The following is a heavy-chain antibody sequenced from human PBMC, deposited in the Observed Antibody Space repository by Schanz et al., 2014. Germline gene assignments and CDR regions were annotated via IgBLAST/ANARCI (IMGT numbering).Heavy chain of an antibody. CDR2: IYYSGST. J-gene: IGHJ6*02. D-gene: IGHD5-12*01. Sequence: QVQLQQWGAGLLKPSETLSLTCAFSGGSFSGYWWTWVRQSPGKGLEWIGSIYYSGSTYYNPSLKSRVTISVDTSKNQFSLKLSSVTAADTAVYYCARAEINSGYARYYYGMDVWGQGTTVTVSS. CDR1: GGSFSGYW. CDR3: ARAEINSGYARYYYGMDV. V-gene: IGHV4-34*01.